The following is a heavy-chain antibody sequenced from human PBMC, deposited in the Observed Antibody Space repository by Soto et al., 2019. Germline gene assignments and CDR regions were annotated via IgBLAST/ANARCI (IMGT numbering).Heavy chain of an antibody. Sequence: SETLSLTCAVYGGSFNGYYWSCIRQSPGKGLEWIGEINHSESTNQNPYLKSRVTISVDTSKNQFSLKLTSVTAADTAVYYCARDVTMIVAAQGDTTGNYYFDPWGQGTPVTVS. CDR3: ARDVTMIVAAQGDTTGNYYFDP. CDR2: INHSEST. J-gene: IGHJ4*02. CDR1: GGSFNGYY. V-gene: IGHV4-34*01. D-gene: IGHD3-22*01.